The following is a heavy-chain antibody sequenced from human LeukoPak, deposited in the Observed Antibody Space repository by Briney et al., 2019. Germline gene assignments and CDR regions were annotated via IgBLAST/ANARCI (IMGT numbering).Heavy chain of an antibody. CDR3: AGRTRYYYYYGMDV. CDR1: GGSISSYY. J-gene: IGHJ6*02. Sequence: SETLSLTCTVSGGSISSYYWSWIRQPPGKGLEWIGYIYYSGSTNYNPCLKSRVTISVDTSKNQFSLKLSSVTAADTAVYYCAGRTRYYYYYGMDVWGQGTTVTVSS. V-gene: IGHV4-59*01. CDR2: IYYSGST. D-gene: IGHD1-14*01.